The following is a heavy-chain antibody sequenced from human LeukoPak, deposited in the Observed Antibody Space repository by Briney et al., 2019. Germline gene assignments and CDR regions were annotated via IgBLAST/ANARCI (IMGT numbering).Heavy chain of an antibody. J-gene: IGHJ5*02. CDR3: ARATVTRWFDP. Sequence: GRSLTLSCAASGFAFSSFGMHWVRQAPGKGLEWVAVIWYDGTNKYYADSVKGRFTISRDNSKNTLYLQMNSLRAEDTAVYYCARATVTRWFDPWGQGTLVTVSS. V-gene: IGHV3-33*01. CDR2: IWYDGTNK. CDR1: GFAFSSFG. D-gene: IGHD4-17*01.